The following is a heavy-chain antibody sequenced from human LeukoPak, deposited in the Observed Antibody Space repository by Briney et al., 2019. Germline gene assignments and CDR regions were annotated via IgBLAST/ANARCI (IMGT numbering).Heavy chain of an antibody. CDR1: GGSICNYY. J-gene: IGHJ4*02. CDR3: ATEYWASSSCRFDS. V-gene: IGHV4-59*01. D-gene: IGHD2-2*01. CDR2: IYNSGST. Sequence: PSETLSLTCSVSGGSICNYYWSWLRQAPGERPGWIGDIYNSGSTNYNPSLKRRVTISLDTSKKQSSLKRTSVTDADTAIYYCATEYWASSSCRFDSWGQGTLVTVSS.